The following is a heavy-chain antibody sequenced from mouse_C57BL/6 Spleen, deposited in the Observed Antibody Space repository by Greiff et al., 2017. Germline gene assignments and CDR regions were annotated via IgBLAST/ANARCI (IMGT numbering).Heavy chain of an antibody. CDR3: ARGGPSFSYWYFDV. V-gene: IGHV1-69*01. J-gene: IGHJ1*03. CDR2: IDPSDSYT. Sequence: QVQLQQPGAELVMPGASVKLSCKASGYTFTSYWMHWVKQRPGQGLEWIGEIDPSDSYTNYNQKFKGKSTLTVDKSSSTAYMQLSSLTSEDSAVYYCARGGPSFSYWYFDVWGTGTTVTVSS. CDR1: GYTFTSYW.